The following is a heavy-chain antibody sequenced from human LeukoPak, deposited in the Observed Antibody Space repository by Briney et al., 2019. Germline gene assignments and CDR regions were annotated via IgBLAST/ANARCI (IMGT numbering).Heavy chain of an antibody. CDR3: ARDGSGAISNYYYYMDV. D-gene: IGHD3-3*01. J-gene: IGHJ6*03. Sequence: PGGSLRLSCAASGFTFNTYAMSWVRQAPGKGLEWVSAISTGGVNTYYTDSVRGRFTISRDNAKNSLFLQMNSLRAEDTAVYYCARDGSGAISNYYYYMDVWGKGTTVTVSS. CDR2: ISTGGVNT. V-gene: IGHV3-23*01. CDR1: GFTFNTYA.